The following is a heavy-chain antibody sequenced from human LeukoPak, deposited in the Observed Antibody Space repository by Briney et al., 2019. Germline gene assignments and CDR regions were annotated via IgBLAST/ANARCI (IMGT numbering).Heavy chain of an antibody. CDR3: ASGDPARLGITGTTWGY. Sequence: GSLRLSCAASGFTFSSYSMNWVRQAPGKGLEWVSYISSSSTIYYVDSVKGRFTISRDNAKNSLYLQMNSLRAEDTAVYYCASGDPARLGITGTTWGYWGQGTLVTVSS. J-gene: IGHJ4*02. CDR1: GFTFSSYS. CDR2: ISSSSTI. D-gene: IGHD1-20*01. V-gene: IGHV3-48*04.